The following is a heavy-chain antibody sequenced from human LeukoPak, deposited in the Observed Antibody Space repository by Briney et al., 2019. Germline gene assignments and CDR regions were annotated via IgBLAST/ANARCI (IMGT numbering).Heavy chain of an antibody. J-gene: IGHJ4*02. D-gene: IGHD5-12*01. CDR1: GGSISSSSYY. CDR2: IYYSGSS. Sequence: PSETLSLTCAVSGGSISSSSYYWGWIRQPPGKGLEWIGYIYYSGSSNYNPSLKSRVIISGDTSKNQVSLKLSSVTAADTAVYYCARANRYDLYFDYWGQGTLVTVSS. V-gene: IGHV4-61*05. CDR3: ARANRYDLYFDY.